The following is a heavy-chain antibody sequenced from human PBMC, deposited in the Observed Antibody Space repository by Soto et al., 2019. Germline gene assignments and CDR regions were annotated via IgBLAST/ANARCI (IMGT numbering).Heavy chain of an antibody. CDR1: GFSLSTSGVG. D-gene: IGHD3-10*01. J-gene: IGHJ5*02. Sequence: QITLKESGPTLVKPTQTLTLTCTFSGFSLSTSGVGVGWIRQPPGKALEWLALIYWDDDKRYSPSLKSRLTITTDTSKNQVVLTLTTMDPVDTATYYCGHRRTGSEIFAPWGQGTLVTVSS. CDR2: IYWDDDK. CDR3: GHRRTGSEIFAP. V-gene: IGHV2-5*02.